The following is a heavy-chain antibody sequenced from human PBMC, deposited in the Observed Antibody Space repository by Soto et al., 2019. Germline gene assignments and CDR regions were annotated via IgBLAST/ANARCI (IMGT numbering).Heavy chain of an antibody. V-gene: IGHV3-21*06. Sequence: GGSLRLSGAASGFMFSAYTMNWVRQAPGKGLEWLSSISDDSSYIDYADSLRGRFTVSRANARNSLYLQLDSMGVEDTAVYYCATLYYFDHWGPGTLVTVSS. CDR2: ISDDSSYI. CDR3: ATLYYFDH. CDR1: GFMFSAYT. J-gene: IGHJ4*02.